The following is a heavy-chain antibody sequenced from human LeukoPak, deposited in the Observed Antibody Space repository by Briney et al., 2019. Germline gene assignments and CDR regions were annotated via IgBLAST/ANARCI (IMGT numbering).Heavy chain of an antibody. Sequence: PGGSLRLSCAASGFTFDDYAMHWVRQAPGKGLEWVSGISWNSGSIGYADSVKGRFTISRDNAKNSLYLQMNSLRAEDTALYYCAKDMVRQEPLEDYYYYGMDVWGQGTTVTVSS. D-gene: IGHD3-10*01. V-gene: IGHV3-9*01. CDR2: ISWNSGSI. CDR3: AKDMVRQEPLEDYYYYGMDV. J-gene: IGHJ6*02. CDR1: GFTFDDYA.